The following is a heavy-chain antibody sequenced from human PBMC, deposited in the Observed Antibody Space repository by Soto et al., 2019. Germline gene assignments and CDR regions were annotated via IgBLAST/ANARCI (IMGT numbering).Heavy chain of an antibody. CDR1: GFSLSTNGVG. Sequence: QITLKESGPTLVKPTQTLTLTCTFSGFSLSTNGVGVGWIRQPPGKALEWLALIYWDDDKHYSPSLNSRPTTTNDTSKHQVVLTMTNMDPVDTATYYCAPVEATETKVWGQGTLVTVSA. J-gene: IGHJ4*02. V-gene: IGHV2-5*02. D-gene: IGHD4-17*01. CDR2: IYWDDDK. CDR3: APVEATETKV.